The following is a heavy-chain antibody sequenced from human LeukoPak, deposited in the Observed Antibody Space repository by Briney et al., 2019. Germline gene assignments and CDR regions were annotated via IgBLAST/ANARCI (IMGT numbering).Heavy chain of an antibody. D-gene: IGHD3-3*01. CDR3: AKHHIYDFWSGYWGGASHRGYYYYYYYMDV. CDR1: GFTFSSYA. V-gene: IGHV3-23*01. Sequence: HPGGSLRLSCAASGFTFSSYAMSWVRQAPGKGLEWVSAISGSGGSTYYADSVKGRFTISRDNSKNTLYLQMNSLRAEDTAVYYCAKHHIYDFWSGYWGGASHRGYYYYYYYMDVWGKGTTVTVSS. J-gene: IGHJ6*03. CDR2: ISGSGGST.